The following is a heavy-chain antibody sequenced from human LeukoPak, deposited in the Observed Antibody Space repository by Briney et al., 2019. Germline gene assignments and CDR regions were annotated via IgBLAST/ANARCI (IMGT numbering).Heavy chain of an antibody. CDR2: ISSSSSYI. D-gene: IGHD3-9*01. V-gene: IGHV3-21*04. CDR1: GFTFSSYS. Sequence: GGSLRLSCAASGFTFSSYSMNWVRQAPGKGLEWVSSISSSSSYIYYADSVKGRFTISRDNAKNSLYLQMNSLRAEDTAVYYCAKDLGSVILTGFDYWGQGTLVTVSS. J-gene: IGHJ4*02. CDR3: AKDLGSVILTGFDY.